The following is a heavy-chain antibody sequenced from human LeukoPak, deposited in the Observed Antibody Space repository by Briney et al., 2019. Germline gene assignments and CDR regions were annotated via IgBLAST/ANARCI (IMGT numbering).Heavy chain of an antibody. D-gene: IGHD5-12*01. CDR1: GGSISSSNW. CDR2: IYHSGST. CDR3: ARYHNGYDDY. Sequence: SETLSLTCAVSGGSISSSNWWSWVRQPPGKGLEWIGEIYHSGSTNYNPSLKSRVTISVDKPKNQFSLKLSSVTAADTAVYYCARYHNGYDDYWGQGSLVTVSS. V-gene: IGHV4-4*02. J-gene: IGHJ4*02.